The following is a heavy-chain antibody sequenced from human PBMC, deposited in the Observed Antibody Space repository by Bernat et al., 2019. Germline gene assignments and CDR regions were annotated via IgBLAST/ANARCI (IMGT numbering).Heavy chain of an antibody. CDR2: IWYDGSNK. Sequence: QVQLVESGGGVVQPGRSLRLSCAASGFTFSSYGMHWVRQAPGKGLEWVAVIWYDGSNKYYADSVKGRFTISRDNSKNTLYLQMNSLRAEDTAVYYCARDRKAAARTLDYWGQGTLVTVSS. D-gene: IGHD6-13*01. J-gene: IGHJ4*02. V-gene: IGHV3-33*01. CDR1: GFTFSSYG. CDR3: ARDRKAAARTLDY.